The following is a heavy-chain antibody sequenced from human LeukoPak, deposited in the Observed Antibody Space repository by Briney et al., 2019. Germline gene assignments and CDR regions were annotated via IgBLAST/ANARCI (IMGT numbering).Heavy chain of an antibody. CDR2: ISSSGSTI. V-gene: IGHV3-48*03. J-gene: IGHJ3*02. Sequence: GGSLRLSCAASGFTFSSYEMNWVRQAPGKGLEWVSYISSSGSTIYYADSVKGRFTISRDNAKNSLYLQMNSLRAEDTAVYYCAKEFYGSGRPWGDAFDIWGQGTMVTVSS. CDR3: AKEFYGSGRPWGDAFDI. D-gene: IGHD3-10*01. CDR1: GFTFSSYE.